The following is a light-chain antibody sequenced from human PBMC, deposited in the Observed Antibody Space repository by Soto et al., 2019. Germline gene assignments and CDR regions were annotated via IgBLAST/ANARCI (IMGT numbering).Light chain of an antibody. CDR3: QQYDNLLIT. CDR1: QDISNY. CDR2: DAS. V-gene: IGKV1-33*01. J-gene: IGKJ3*01. Sequence: DIQMTQSPSSLSASVGDRVTITCQASQDISNYLNWYQQKPGKAPKLLIYDASNLETGVPSRFSGSGSGTDFTFTISSLQPEDIATYYCQQYDNLLITFGRGTKVDIK.